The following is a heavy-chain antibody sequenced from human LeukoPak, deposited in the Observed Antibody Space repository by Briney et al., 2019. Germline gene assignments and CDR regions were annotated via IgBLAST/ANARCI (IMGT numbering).Heavy chain of an antibody. CDR3: ARADYDYVWGSYRLFDY. J-gene: IGHJ4*02. Sequence: SETLSLTCTVSGGSVSSGSYYWSWIRQPPGKGLEWIGEINHSGSTNYNPSLKSRVTISVDTSKNQFSLKLSSVTAADTAVYYCARADYDYVWGSYRLFDYWGQGTLVTVSS. CDR1: GGSVSSGSYY. D-gene: IGHD3-16*02. CDR2: INHSGST. V-gene: IGHV4-39*07.